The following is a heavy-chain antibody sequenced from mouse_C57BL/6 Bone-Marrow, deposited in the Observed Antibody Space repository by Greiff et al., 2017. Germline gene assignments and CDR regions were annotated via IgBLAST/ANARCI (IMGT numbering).Heavy chain of an antibody. V-gene: IGHV5-4*03. CDR1: GFPFSSYA. J-gene: IGHJ3*01. D-gene: IGHD1-1*02. Sequence: DVMLVESGGGLVKPGGSLKLSCAASGFPFSSYAMSWVRQTPEKRLEWVATISDGGSYTYYPDNVKGRFTISRDNAKNNLYLQMSHLKSEDTAMYYCARRGLWSFAYWGQGTLVTVSA. CDR3: ARRGLWSFAY. CDR2: ISDGGSYT.